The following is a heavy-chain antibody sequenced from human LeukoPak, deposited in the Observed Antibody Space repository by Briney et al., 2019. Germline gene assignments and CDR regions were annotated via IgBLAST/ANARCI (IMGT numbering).Heavy chain of an antibody. V-gene: IGHV3-30*03. CDR1: GFTFSSYG. Sequence: GSLRLSCAASGFTFSSYGMHWVRQAPGKGLEWAAVISYDGSNEYFADSVKGRFTVSRDNSKNTLYLQMNSLRAEDTAVYYCARWAVAGDDAFDIWGQGTMVTVSS. CDR3: ARWAVAGDDAFDI. D-gene: IGHD6-19*01. J-gene: IGHJ3*02. CDR2: ISYDGSNE.